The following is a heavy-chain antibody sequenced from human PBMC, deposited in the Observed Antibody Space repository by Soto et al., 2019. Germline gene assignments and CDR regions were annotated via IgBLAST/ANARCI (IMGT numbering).Heavy chain of an antibody. CDR3: ARSTGYGDSYFDY. J-gene: IGHJ4*02. Sequence: SETLSLTCTVSGFSISTYYWNWIRQPPGKGPEWIGYIYYSRSTNYNPSLKSRVSISGDTSKNQLSLKLSSVTAADTAVYYCARSTGYGDSYFDYWGLGTLVTVSS. CDR1: GFSISTYY. D-gene: IGHD4-17*01. V-gene: IGHV4-59*01. CDR2: IYYSRST.